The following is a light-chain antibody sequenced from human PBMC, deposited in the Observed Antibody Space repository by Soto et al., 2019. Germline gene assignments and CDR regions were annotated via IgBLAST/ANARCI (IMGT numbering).Light chain of an antibody. CDR2: DVS. Sequence: QSALTQPRSVSGSPGQSVTISSTGTSSDVGGYNYVSWYQQHPGKAPKLMIYDVSKRPSEVPDRFSGSKSGNTASLTISGLQAEDEADYYCCSYAGSYTWVFGGGTTLTVL. V-gene: IGLV2-11*01. CDR1: SSDVGGYNY. CDR3: CSYAGSYTWV. J-gene: IGLJ3*02.